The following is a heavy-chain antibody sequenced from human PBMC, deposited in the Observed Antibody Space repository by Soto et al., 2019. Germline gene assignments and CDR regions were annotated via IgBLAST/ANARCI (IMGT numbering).Heavy chain of an antibody. V-gene: IGHV4-31*03. J-gene: IGHJ4*02. CDR3: ARASHYYGEYYFDY. CDR2: IYYSGST. CDR1: GGSIISGGYY. Sequence: PSETLSLTCTVSGGSIISGGYYFICIRQHPGKGLEWIGYIYYSGSTYYNPSPKSRVTISVDTSKNQFSLKLSSVTAADTAVYYCARASHYYGEYYFDYWGQGTLVTV. D-gene: IGHD3-10*01.